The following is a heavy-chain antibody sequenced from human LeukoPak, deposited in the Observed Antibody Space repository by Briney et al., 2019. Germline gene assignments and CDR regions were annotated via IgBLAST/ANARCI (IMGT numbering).Heavy chain of an antibody. D-gene: IGHD6-19*01. J-gene: IGHJ3*02. CDR2: INPRDVST. V-gene: IGHV1-46*01. Sequence: ASVKVSCKASGGTFSSYAISWVRQAPGQGLEWMGIINPRDVSTTYAQKFQGRVTMTRDTSTSTVYMELSSLRSEGTAVYYCAREEQWHKEAFDIWGQGTMVTVSS. CDR1: GGTFSSYA. CDR3: AREEQWHKEAFDI.